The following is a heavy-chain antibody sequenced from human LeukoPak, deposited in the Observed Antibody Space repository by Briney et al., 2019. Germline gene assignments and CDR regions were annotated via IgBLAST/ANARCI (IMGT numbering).Heavy chain of an antibody. CDR1: GFTFSSYE. J-gene: IGHJ4*02. CDR2: ISSSSKYT. CDR3: AREAAAAHPDF. V-gene: IGHV3-21*01. D-gene: IGHD6-13*01. Sequence: PGGSLRLSCAASGFTFSSYEMNWVRQAPGKGLEWVSSISSSSKYTYYADSVKGRITISRDDARNSLYLQMNSLRAEDTAVYYCAREAAAAHPDFWGQGTLVVVSA.